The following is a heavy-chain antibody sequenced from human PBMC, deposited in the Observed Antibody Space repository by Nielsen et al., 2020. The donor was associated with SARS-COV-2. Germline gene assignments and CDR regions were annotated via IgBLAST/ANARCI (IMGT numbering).Heavy chain of an antibody. D-gene: IGHD2-2*02. CDR2: ISSSGSTI. CDR3: ARDYTGHYYYSMDV. Sequence: GESLKISCAASGFTFSSYEMNWVRQAPGKGLEWVSYISSSGSTIYYADSVKGRFTISRDNAKNSLYLQMNSLRAEDTAVYYCARDYTGHYYYSMDVWGQGTTVTVSS. CDR1: GFTFSSYE. J-gene: IGHJ6*02. V-gene: IGHV3-48*03.